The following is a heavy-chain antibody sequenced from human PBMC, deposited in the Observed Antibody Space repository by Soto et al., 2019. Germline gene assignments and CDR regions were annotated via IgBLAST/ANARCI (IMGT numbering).Heavy chain of an antibody. CDR1: GFTLTDYW. D-gene: IGHD4-4*01. Sequence: GGSLRLSCAASGFTLTDYWTHRVRQAPGKGLVWVSRINSDGSRTSYADSVTGRFTISRDNAKNTLYLQMNSLRVEDTALYYCARETYRGFYFDYWGQGTLVTVSS. CDR3: ARETYRGFYFDY. J-gene: IGHJ4*02. V-gene: IGHV3-74*01. CDR2: INSDGSRT.